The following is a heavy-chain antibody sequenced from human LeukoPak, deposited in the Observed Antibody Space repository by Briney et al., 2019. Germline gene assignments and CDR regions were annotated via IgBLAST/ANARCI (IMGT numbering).Heavy chain of an antibody. D-gene: IGHD1-26*01. V-gene: IGHV3-9*03. J-gene: IGHJ4*02. CDR1: GFTFDDYA. CDR3: AKGPGWELRGLFDY. Sequence: GRSLRLSCAASGFTFDDYAMHWVRQAPGKGLEWVSGISWNSGSIGYADSVKGRFTISRDNAKNSLYLQMNSLRAEDMALYYCAKGPGWELRGLFDYWGQGTLVTVSS. CDR2: ISWNSGSI.